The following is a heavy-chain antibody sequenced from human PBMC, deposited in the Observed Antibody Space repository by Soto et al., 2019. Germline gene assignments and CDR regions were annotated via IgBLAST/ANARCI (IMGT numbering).Heavy chain of an antibody. V-gene: IGHV3-33*03. D-gene: IGHD2-8*01. CDR1: GFTFSDFG. Sequence: QVQLVESGGGVLQPGRSLRLSCAVSGFTFSDFGMHWVRQAPGKGLEWVALIWYHGGNEEYADSVKGRFSISRDNSKNTLYLQMDSLRAEDTAVYYCARRGCVKGVCYNSYDMWGQGTMVTVSS. CDR3: ARRGCVKGVCYNSYDM. CDR2: IWYHGGNE. J-gene: IGHJ3*02.